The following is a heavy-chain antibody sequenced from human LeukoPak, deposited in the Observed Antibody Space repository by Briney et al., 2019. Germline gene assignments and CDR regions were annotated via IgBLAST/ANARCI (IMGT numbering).Heavy chain of an antibody. J-gene: IGHJ4*02. Sequence: SETLSLTCTVSGDSVSSYCWTWIRQPAGKGLEWIGRIYIRGSTNYNPSLKSRVTMSVDTSKNQFSLRLNSVTAADTAVYYCARDFQYLKITMIVVVIDYWGQGTLVTVSP. CDR1: GDSVSSYC. D-gene: IGHD3-22*01. V-gene: IGHV4-4*07. CDR3: ARDFQYLKITMIVVVIDY. CDR2: IYIRGST.